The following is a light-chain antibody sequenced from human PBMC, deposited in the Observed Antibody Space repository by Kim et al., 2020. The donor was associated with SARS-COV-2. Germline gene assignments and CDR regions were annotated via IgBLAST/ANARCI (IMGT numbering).Light chain of an antibody. CDR3: QTWASSTAV. CDR2: QDN. J-gene: IGLJ2*01. V-gene: IGLV3-1*01. Sequence: SYELTQPPSVSVSPGQTASITCSGDNLGDKYACWYQQKPGQSPLLVIHQDNKRPSGIPERFSGSNSGNTATLTISGPQAMDEADYYCQTWASSTAVFGGG. CDR1: NLGDKY.